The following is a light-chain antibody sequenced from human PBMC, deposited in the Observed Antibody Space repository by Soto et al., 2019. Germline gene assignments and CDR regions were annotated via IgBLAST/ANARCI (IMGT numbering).Light chain of an antibody. CDR1: SNDVGDYKY. CDR3: RSYAGSNSWV. CDR2: EVS. J-gene: IGLJ3*02. V-gene: IGLV2-8*01. Sequence: QSALTQPPSASGAPGQSVTISCTGTSNDVGDYKYVSWYQQHPGKAPKLMIDEVSKRPSGVPDSFAGSKSGNTASLTVSGLQVEDDADYYCRSYAGSNSWVFGGGTKLTVL.